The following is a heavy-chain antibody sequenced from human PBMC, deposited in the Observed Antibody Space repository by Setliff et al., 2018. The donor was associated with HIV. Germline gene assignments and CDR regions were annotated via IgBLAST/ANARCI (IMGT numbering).Heavy chain of an antibody. D-gene: IGHD1-26*01. Sequence: EASVKVSRKASGYTFTGYYIHWVRQAPGQGLEWMGRINPNSGGTKYAQMCQGRVTMTRDTSISKAYMELSRLRSDDTAVYYCARGTRVGANDAFDIWGQGTMVTVSS. CDR1: GYTFTGYY. V-gene: IGHV1-2*06. CDR2: INPNSGGT. J-gene: IGHJ3*02. CDR3: ARGTRVGANDAFDI.